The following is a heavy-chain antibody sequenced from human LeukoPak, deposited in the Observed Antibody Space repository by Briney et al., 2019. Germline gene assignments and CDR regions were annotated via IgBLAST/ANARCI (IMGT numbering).Heavy chain of an antibody. CDR1: GGSISSGDYY. Sequence: SETLSLTCTVSGGSISSGDYYWSWIRQPPGKGLEWVGYIYSGGSTYYNPSLKSRVTISLDTSKNQFSLKLSSVTAADTAVYYCARPYYYDSRIDPWGQGTLVTVSS. D-gene: IGHD3-22*01. CDR3: ARPYYYDSRIDP. V-gene: IGHV4-30-4*01. CDR2: IYSGGST. J-gene: IGHJ5*02.